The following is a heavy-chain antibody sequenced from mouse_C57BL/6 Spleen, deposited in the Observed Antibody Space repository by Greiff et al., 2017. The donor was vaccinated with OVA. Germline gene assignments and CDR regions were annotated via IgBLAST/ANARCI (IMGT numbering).Heavy chain of an antibody. CDR2: IDPNSGGT. V-gene: IGHV1-72*01. CDR3: ARCDYSNYGYYFDY. CDR1: GYTLTSYW. D-gene: IGHD2-5*01. Sequence: QVQLQQSGAELVKPGASVKLSCKASGYTLTSYWMHWVKQRPGRGLEWIGRIDPNSGGTKYNEKFKSKATLTVDKPSSTAYMQLSSLPSEDSAVYYCARCDYSNYGYYFDYWGQGTTLTVSS. J-gene: IGHJ2*01.